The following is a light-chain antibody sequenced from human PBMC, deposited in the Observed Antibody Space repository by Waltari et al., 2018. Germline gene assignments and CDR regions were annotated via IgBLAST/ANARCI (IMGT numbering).Light chain of an antibody. CDR2: GAS. V-gene: IGKV3-15*01. CDR1: QSISSN. Sequence: EIVMTQSPATLSVSLGERATLSCRAIQSISSNLAWYQQKPGQAPRLLIFGASTRATGLPTRFSGSGSGTEFTLTISSLQSEDFAIYYCQQYNNWLWTFGQGTEVEIK. J-gene: IGKJ1*01. CDR3: QQYNNWLWT.